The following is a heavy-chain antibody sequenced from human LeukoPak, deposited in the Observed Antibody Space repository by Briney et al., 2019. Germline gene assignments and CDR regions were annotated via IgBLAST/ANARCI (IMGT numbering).Heavy chain of an antibody. Sequence: GGSLRLSCAASGFTFSSYGMSWVRQAPGKGLEWVSTIGGGGGSTYYADSVKGRFTISRDNSKNTLYLQMNSLRAEDTAVYYCTSCFPFFDYWGQGTLVTVSS. J-gene: IGHJ4*02. CDR1: GFTFSSYG. V-gene: IGHV3-23*01. CDR3: TSCFPFFDY. CDR2: IGGGGGST. D-gene: IGHD2-2*01.